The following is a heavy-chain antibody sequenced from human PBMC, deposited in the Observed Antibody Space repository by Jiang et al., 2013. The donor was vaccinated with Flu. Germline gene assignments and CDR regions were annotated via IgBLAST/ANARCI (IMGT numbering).Heavy chain of an antibody. V-gene: IGHV3-66*02. D-gene: IGHD2-15*01. CDR3: ARDNPSCTFDI. CDR1: GFTVKSNY. Sequence: VQLVESGGDLVQTGGSLRLSCAASGFTVKSNYMSWVRQAPGKGLEWVSVIFSGVGTYYTDSVKGRFTISRDISKNTVYLQMNSLRPEDTAVYYCARDNPSCTFDIWGHGTMVTVSS. CDR2: IFSGVGT. J-gene: IGHJ3*02.